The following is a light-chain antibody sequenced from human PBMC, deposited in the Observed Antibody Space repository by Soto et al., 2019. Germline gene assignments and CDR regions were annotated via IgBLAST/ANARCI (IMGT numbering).Light chain of an antibody. V-gene: IGLV1-40*01. CDR2: GDI. Sequence: QPVLTQPPSVSGAPGQRVSISCTGTSSNIGAGYDVHWYQHLPGTAPKLLIFGDINRPSGVPDRFSGSKSGTSASLAITGLQAEEEADYYCQSYDSSLSISVFGGGTKLTVL. CDR1: SSNIGAGYD. CDR3: QSYDSSLSISV. J-gene: IGLJ2*01.